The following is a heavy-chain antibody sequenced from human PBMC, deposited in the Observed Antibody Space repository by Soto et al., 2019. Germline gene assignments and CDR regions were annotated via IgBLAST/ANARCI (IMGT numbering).Heavy chain of an antibody. J-gene: IGHJ4*02. D-gene: IGHD3-3*01. CDR3: ERDSLLWIGYSTESRYFDH. CDR1: GDSISSGAYY. Sequence: PSETLSLTCTVSGDSISSGAYYWTWFRQHPGKGLEWIGYIYYTGSTDYNPSLKSRVSMSLDTSMNQFSLRLSSVTAADTAVYYCERDSLLWIGYSTESRYFDHWGQGALRTRSS. V-gene: IGHV4-31*03. CDR2: IYYTGST.